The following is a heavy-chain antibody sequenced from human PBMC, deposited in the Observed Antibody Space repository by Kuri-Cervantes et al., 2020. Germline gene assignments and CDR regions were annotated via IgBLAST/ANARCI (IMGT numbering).Heavy chain of an antibody. D-gene: IGHD3-22*01. J-gene: IGHJ6*02. V-gene: IGHV3-53*01. CDR3: AREGYYDSSGYYYESHYYGMDV. CDR2: IYGGGST. Sequence: GESLKISCAASGFTVSSNYMSWVRQAPGKGLEWVSVIYGGGSTYYADSVKGRFTISRGNSKNTLYLQMNSLRAEDTAVYYCAREGYYDSSGYYYESHYYGMDVWGQGTTVTVSS. CDR1: GFTVSSNY.